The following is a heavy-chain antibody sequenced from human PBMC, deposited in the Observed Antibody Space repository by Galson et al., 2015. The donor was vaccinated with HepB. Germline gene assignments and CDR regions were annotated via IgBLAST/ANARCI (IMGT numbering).Heavy chain of an antibody. CDR1: GFIFSSYA. CDR2: ISYDGTNK. CDR3: AREGEYFFDY. V-gene: IGHV3-30*04. Sequence: SLRLSCAASGFIFSSYALHWVRQASGKGLEWVAYISYDGTNKHYADSVKGRFTNSRDKSKNTLYLHMNSQREEDTAVYYCAREGEYFFDYWGQGTLVTVSS. J-gene: IGHJ4*02.